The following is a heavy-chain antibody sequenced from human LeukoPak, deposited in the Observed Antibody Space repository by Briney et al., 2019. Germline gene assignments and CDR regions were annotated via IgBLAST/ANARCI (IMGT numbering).Heavy chain of an antibody. V-gene: IGHV1-2*06. CDR1: GYTFTGYY. CDR3: ARGRNSVYYFNVVAPSYFDY. Sequence: GASVKVSCKASGYTFTGYYMHWVRQAPGQGLEWMGRINPNSGGTNYAQKFQGRVTMTRDTSINTAYMALSRLRSDDTAVYYCARGRNSVYYFNVVAPSYFDYWGQGTLVTVSS. D-gene: IGHD3-22*01. J-gene: IGHJ4*02. CDR2: INPNSGGT.